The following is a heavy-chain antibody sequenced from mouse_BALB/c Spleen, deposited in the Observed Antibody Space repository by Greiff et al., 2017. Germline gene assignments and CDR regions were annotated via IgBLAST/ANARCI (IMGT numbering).Heavy chain of an antibody. Sequence: EVKLMESGGGLVKPGGSLKLSCAASGFTFSDYYMYWVRQTPEKRLEWVATISDGGSYTYYPDSVKGRFTISRDNAKNNLYLQMSSLKSEDTAMYYCAREWYDYWGQGTTLTVSS. V-gene: IGHV5-4*02. J-gene: IGHJ2*01. CDR3: AREWYDY. CDR1: GFTFSDYY. D-gene: IGHD1-1*02. CDR2: ISDGGSYT.